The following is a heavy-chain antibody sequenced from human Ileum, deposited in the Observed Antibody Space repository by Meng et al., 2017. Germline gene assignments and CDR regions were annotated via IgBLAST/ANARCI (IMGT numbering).Heavy chain of an antibody. CDR2: TYYKSKWYN. D-gene: IGHD6-13*01. J-gene: IGHJ4*02. CDR3: ARGWAAAGFDY. V-gene: IGHV6-1*01. CDR1: GDRVSGHSVA. Sequence: QLPPSGPHLVKPTHTLPRTCAISGDRVSGHSVAWNWISQSPSRGLESLGRTYYKSKWYNEYAESVKSRITISPDTSKNQFSLQLNSVTPEDTAVYYCARGWAAAGFDYWGQGTLVTVSS.